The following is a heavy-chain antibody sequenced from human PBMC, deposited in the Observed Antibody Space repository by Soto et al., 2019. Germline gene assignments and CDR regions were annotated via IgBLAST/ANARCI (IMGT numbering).Heavy chain of an antibody. CDR2: IWYDGSNK. V-gene: IGHV3-33*01. CDR1: GFTFSSYG. Sequence: QMQLVESGGGVVQPGRSLRLSCAASGFTFSSYGMHWVRQAPGKGLEWVAVIWYDGSNKYYADSVKGRFTISRDNSKNTLYLQMNSLRAEDTAVYYCARDSKVRYDFWSGPEGFDPWGQGTLVTVSS. CDR3: ARDSKVRYDFWSGPEGFDP. J-gene: IGHJ5*02. D-gene: IGHD3-3*01.